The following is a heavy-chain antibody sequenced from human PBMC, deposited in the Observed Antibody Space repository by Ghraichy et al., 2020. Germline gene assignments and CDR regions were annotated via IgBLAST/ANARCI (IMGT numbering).Heavy chain of an antibody. J-gene: IGHJ4*02. V-gene: IGHV4-39*02. CDR3: ATAQWLVYYFDY. Sequence: SQTLSLTCIVSGASISSRSYYWGFIRQSPGKGLEWIGSISYGANAYYNPSLKSRVTISLDTSKNHFSRNLNSVTAADTAVYYCATAQWLVYYFDYWGQGSLVTVSS. D-gene: IGHD6-19*01. CDR2: ISYGANA. CDR1: GASISSRSYY.